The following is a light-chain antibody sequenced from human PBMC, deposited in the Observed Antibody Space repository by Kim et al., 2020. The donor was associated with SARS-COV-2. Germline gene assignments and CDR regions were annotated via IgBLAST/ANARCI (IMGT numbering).Light chain of an antibody. CDR2: AAS. CDR1: QGINSY. V-gene: IGKV1-8*01. CDR3: QQYYNYPYT. Sequence: IRVIQSPSSLSVSTGDTVTITCRASQGINSYLAWYQQKPGKAPKLLVYAASTLQSGVPSRFSGRGSGTDFTLTITCLQSEDFATYYCQQYYNYPYTFGLGTKLEI. J-gene: IGKJ2*01.